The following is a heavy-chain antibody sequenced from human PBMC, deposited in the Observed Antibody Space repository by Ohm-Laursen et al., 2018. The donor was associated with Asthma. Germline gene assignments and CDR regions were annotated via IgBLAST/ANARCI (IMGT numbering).Heavy chain of an antibody. CDR3: ARRSIAVAAFFKY. V-gene: IGHV4-34*01. CDR2: INHSGST. D-gene: IGHD6-19*01. Sequence: SDTLSLTCAVYGGSFSGYYWSWIRQPPGKGLEWIGDINHSGSTNYNPSLKSRVTISVDTSKNQFSLRLKTVTAADTAVYYCARRSIAVAAFFKYWGQGTLVTVSS. J-gene: IGHJ4*02. CDR1: GGSFSGYY.